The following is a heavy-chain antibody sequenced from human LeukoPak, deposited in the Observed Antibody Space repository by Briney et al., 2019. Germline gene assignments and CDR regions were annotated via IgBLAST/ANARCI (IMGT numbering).Heavy chain of an antibody. CDR2: INHSGST. J-gene: IGHJ4*02. D-gene: IGHD5-12*01. CDR3: ARLGKVATITFDY. Sequence: SETLSLTCAVYGGSFSGYYWSWIRQPPGKGLEWIGEINHSGSTNYNPSLKSRVTISVDTSKNQFSLKLSSVTAADTAVYYCARLGKVATITFDYWGQGTLVTVSS. CDR1: GGSFSGYY. V-gene: IGHV4-34*01.